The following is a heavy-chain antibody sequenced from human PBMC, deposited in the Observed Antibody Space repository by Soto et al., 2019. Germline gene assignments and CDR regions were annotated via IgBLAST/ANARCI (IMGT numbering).Heavy chain of an antibody. Sequence: QVQLVESGGGVIQPGRSLRLSCKASGFTFSDFGMHWVRQAPGKGLEWVSAIWYDGSYQYYADSVRGRFTTSRDNSNNTLLLEMNSLRVEDTAVYSGARDRLITYGAKIAPAHGGQGALVIVSS. CDR1: GFTFSDFG. V-gene: IGHV3-33*01. D-gene: IGHD1-20*01. CDR3: ARDRLITYGAKIAPAH. CDR2: IWYDGSYQ. J-gene: IGHJ4*02.